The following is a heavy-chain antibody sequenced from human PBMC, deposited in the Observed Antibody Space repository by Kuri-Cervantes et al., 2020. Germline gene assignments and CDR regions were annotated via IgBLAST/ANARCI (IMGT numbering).Heavy chain of an antibody. J-gene: IGHJ4*02. CDR3: ARVVAVAGAPFDY. CDR2: IAYDGSNK. D-gene: IGHD6-19*01. CDR1: GFTFSSYG. V-gene: IGHV3-30*03. Sequence: GGSLRLCCAASGFTFSSYGMHWGRQAPGKGLEWVAVIAYDGSNKYYADSVKGRFTISRDNSKNTLYLQMNSLRAEDTAVYYCARVVAVAGAPFDYWGQGTLVTVSS.